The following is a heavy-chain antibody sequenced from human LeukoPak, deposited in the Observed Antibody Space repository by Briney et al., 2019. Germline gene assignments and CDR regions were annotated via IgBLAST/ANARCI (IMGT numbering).Heavy chain of an antibody. J-gene: IGHJ4*02. V-gene: IGHV5-51*01. D-gene: IGHD2-15*01. CDR3: ARGVLCSGGSCYSASFDY. CDR2: IYPGDSDT. Sequence: RGESLKISCQGSGYTFTSYWIGWVRQMPGKGLEWMGIIYPGDSDTRYSPSFQGQVTISADKSISTAYLQWSSLKASDTAMYYCARGVLCSGGSCYSASFDYWGQGTLVTVSS. CDR1: GYTFTSYW.